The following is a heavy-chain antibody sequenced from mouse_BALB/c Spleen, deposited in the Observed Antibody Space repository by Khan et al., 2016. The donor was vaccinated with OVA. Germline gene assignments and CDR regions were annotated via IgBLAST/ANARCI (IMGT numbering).Heavy chain of an antibody. V-gene: IGHV3-2*02. Sequence: EVQLQESGPGLVKPSQSLSLTCTVTGYSITSDYAWNWIRQSPGNLLEWMGYISYSGDTNYNPSLKRQTSITPATSKNQFFLQLNSVTTEDTATYYCARVFTTVYFDYWGQGTTLTVSS. CDR2: ISYSGDT. J-gene: IGHJ2*01. CDR1: GYSITSDYA. D-gene: IGHD1-1*01. CDR3: ARVFTTVYFDY.